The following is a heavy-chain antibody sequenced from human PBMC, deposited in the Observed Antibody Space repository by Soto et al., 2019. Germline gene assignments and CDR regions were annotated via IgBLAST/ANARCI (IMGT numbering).Heavy chain of an antibody. D-gene: IGHD2-15*01. V-gene: IGHV3-30*18. Sequence: QVQLVESGGGVVQPGRSLRLSCAASGFTFSSYGMHWVRQAPGKGLEWVALILYDGKKNYYADSVKGRFTISRDNSKNTLYLQMNSLRAEDTAVYYCAKDEVLVEVVARDYYGMDVWGQGTTVTASS. CDR3: AKDEVLVEVVARDYYGMDV. CDR1: GFTFSSYG. CDR2: ILYDGKKN. J-gene: IGHJ6*02.